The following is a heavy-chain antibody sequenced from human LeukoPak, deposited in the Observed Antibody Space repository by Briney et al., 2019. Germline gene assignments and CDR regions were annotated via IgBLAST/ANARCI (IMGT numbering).Heavy chain of an antibody. CDR2: INHSGST. J-gene: IGHJ5*02. D-gene: IGHD3-9*01. CDR3: ARGPTYYDILTGYHNWFDP. V-gene: IGHV4-34*01. CDR1: GGSSSGYY. Sequence: SETLSLTCAVYGGSSSGYYWSWIRQPPGKGLERIGEINHSGSTNYNPSLKSRVTISVDTSKNQFSLKLSSVTAADTAVYYCARGPTYYDILTGYHNWFDPWGQGTLVTVSS.